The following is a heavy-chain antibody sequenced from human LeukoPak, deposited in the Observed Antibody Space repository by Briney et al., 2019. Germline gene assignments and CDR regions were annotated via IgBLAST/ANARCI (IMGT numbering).Heavy chain of an antibody. V-gene: IGHV1-18*01. CDR3: ARDQGRYSTGTDAFDI. Sequence: ASVKVSCKASGYTFTSYGISWVRQAPGQGLEWMGWISAYNGNTNYAQKLRGRVTMTTDTSTSTAYMELRSLRSDDTAVYYCARDQGRYSTGTDAFDIWGQGTMVTVSS. J-gene: IGHJ3*02. D-gene: IGHD1-26*01. CDR1: GYTFTSYG. CDR2: ISAYNGNT.